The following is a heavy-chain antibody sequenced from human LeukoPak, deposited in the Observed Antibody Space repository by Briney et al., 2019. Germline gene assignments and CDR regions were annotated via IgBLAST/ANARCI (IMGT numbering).Heavy chain of an antibody. J-gene: IGHJ4*02. CDR3: ATATYYYDSSGYQDY. D-gene: IGHD3-22*01. V-gene: IGHV3-30*02. Sequence: PGGSLRLSCAASGFTFSSYGMHWVRQAPGKGLERVAFIRYDGSNKYYADSVKGRFTISRDNSKNTLYLQMNSLRAEDTAVYYCATATYYYDSSGYQDYWGQGTLVTVSS. CDR1: GFTFSSYG. CDR2: IRYDGSNK.